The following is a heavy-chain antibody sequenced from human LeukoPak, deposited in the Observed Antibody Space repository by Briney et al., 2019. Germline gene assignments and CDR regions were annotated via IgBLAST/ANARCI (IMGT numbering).Heavy chain of an antibody. CDR2: IIPILGIA. CDR3: AREHSSGYYYVDY. CDR1: GGTFSSYA. J-gene: IGHJ4*02. V-gene: IGHV1-69*04. Sequence: ASVKVSCKASGGTFSSYAISWVRQAPGQGLEWMGRIIPILGIANYAQKFQGRVTITADKSTSTAYMELSSLRSEDTAVYYCAREHSSGYYYVDYWGRGTLVTVSS. D-gene: IGHD3-22*01.